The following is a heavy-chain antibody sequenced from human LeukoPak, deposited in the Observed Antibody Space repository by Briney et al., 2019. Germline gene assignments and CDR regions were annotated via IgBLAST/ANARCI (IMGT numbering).Heavy chain of an antibody. D-gene: IGHD3-22*01. V-gene: IGHV1-69*06. Sequence: GASVKVSCKASGGTFSSYAISWVRQAPGQGLEWMGGIIPIFGTANYAQKFQGRVTITADKSTSTAYMELSSLRSEDTAVYYCARGLGRSYYYDSSGYFDYWGQGTLVTVSS. CDR3: ARGLGRSYYYDSSGYFDY. CDR2: IIPIFGTA. CDR1: GGTFSSYA. J-gene: IGHJ4*02.